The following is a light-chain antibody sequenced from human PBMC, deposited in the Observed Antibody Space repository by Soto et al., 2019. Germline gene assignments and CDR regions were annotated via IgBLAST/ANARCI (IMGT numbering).Light chain of an antibody. CDR2: EVS. J-gene: IGLJ3*02. V-gene: IGLV2-11*01. Sequence: QSALTQPRSVSGSPGQSVTISCTGTSSDVGGYNFVSWYQQHPGKAPKLMSYEVSKRPSGVPDRFSGSKSGNTASLTISGRQAEDEADYYCCSYAGSYTWVFGGGTQLTVL. CDR1: SSDVGGYNF. CDR3: CSYAGSYTWV.